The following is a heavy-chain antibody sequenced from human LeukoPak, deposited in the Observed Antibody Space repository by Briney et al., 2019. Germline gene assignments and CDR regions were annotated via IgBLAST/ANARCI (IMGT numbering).Heavy chain of an antibody. CDR2: IKPLGGDT. CDR1: GYTFTTYF. Sequence: ASVKVSCKAFGYTFTTYFIHWVRQAPGQGLEWMGMIKPLGGDTTYAQKFQGRVTMTRDTSTSTVHMELRSLRSEDTAVYFCARGPNYSYGLLDDWGQGTQVTVTS. J-gene: IGHJ4*02. D-gene: IGHD5-18*01. V-gene: IGHV1-46*03. CDR3: ARGPNYSYGLLDD.